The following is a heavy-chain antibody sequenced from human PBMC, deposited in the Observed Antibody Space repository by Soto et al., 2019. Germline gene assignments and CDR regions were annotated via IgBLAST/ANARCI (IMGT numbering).Heavy chain of an antibody. CDR3: ARANYDFWSGYGPLYNWFDP. D-gene: IGHD3-3*01. Sequence: SETLSLTCTVSGGSISSGGYYWSWIRQHPGKGLEWIGYIYYSGSTYYNPSLKSRVTISVDTSKNQFSLKLSSVTAADTAVYYCARANYDFWSGYGPLYNWFDPWGQGTLVTVSS. CDR1: GGSISSGGYY. V-gene: IGHV4-31*03. CDR2: IYYSGST. J-gene: IGHJ5*02.